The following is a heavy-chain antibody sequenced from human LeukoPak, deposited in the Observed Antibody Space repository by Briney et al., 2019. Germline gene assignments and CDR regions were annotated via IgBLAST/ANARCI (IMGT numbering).Heavy chain of an antibody. J-gene: IGHJ4*02. CDR3: ARERLIYFDY. CDR2: IRYDGSNK. D-gene: IGHD3-3*01. V-gene: IGHV3-30*02. CDR1: GFTFSSYG. Sequence: GGSLRLSCAASGFTFSSYGMHWVRQAPGKGLEWVAFIRYDGSNKYYADSVKGRFTISRDNSKNTLYLQMNSLRAEDTAVYYCARERLIYFDYWGQGTLVTVSS.